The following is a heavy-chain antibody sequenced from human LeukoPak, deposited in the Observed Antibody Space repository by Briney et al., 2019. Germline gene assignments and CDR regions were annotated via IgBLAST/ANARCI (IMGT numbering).Heavy chain of an antibody. CDR3: ARDRVEWDYSLYY. Sequence: SETLSLTCTVSGGSISSYYWSWIRQPSGKGLEWIGYIYYSGSTNYNPSLKSRVTISVDTSKNQFSLKLSSVTAADTAVYYCARDRVEWDYSLYYWGQGTLVTVSS. J-gene: IGHJ4*02. CDR1: GGSISSYY. CDR2: IYYSGST. V-gene: IGHV4-59*01. D-gene: IGHD3-10*01.